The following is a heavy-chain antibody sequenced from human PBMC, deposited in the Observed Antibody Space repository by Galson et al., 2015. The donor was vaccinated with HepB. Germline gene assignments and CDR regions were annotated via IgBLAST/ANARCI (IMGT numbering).Heavy chain of an antibody. CDR2: IDPSDSYT. J-gene: IGHJ5*02. D-gene: IGHD2-21*02. V-gene: IGHV5-10-1*01. CDR1: GYSFTSYW. Sequence: QSGAEVKKPGESLRISCKGSGYSFTSYWISWVRQMPGKGLEWMGRIDPSDSYTNYSPSFQGHVTISADKSISTAYLQWSSLKASDTAMYYCASAETAWNWFDPWGQGTLVTVSS. CDR3: ASAETAWNWFDP.